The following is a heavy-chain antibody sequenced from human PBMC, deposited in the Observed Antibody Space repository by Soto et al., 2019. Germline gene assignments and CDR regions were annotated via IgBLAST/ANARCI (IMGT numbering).Heavy chain of an antibody. D-gene: IGHD3-3*01. J-gene: IGHJ3*02. Sequence: ASVKVSCKASGGTFSNYAISWVRQAPGQGLEWMGGIILPFGTANYAQKFQGRVTITADESMTTAYMELSGLRSEDTAVYYCAREHGFWSGHPKSIRDAFDIRGQGKMVTVSS. CDR3: AREHGFWSGHPKSIRDAFDI. CDR1: GGTFSNYA. CDR2: IILPFGTA. V-gene: IGHV1-69*13.